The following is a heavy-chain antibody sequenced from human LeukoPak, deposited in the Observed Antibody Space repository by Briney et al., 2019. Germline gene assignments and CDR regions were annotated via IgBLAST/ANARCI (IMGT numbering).Heavy chain of an antibody. CDR3: ARSHTYYYDSSGYPHYYMDV. CDR1: GYTFTSYD. Sequence: SVKVSCKASGYTFTSYDINWVRQAPGQGLEWMGGIIPIFGTANYAQKFQGRVTITADESTSTAYMELSSLRSEDTAVYYCARSHTYYYDSSGYPHYYMDVWGKGTTVTISS. V-gene: IGHV1-69*13. J-gene: IGHJ6*03. CDR2: IIPIFGTA. D-gene: IGHD3-22*01.